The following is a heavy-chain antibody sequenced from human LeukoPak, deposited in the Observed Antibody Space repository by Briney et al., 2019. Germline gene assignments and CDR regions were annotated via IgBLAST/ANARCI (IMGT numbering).Heavy chain of an antibody. D-gene: IGHD3-22*01. V-gene: IGHV4-59*01. CDR3: ARDSSVYYFDY. CDR1: GTSISSSY. Sequence: PSETLSLTCTFSGTSISSSYWSWIRQPPGRGLEWIAYIYYSGSTNYNPSLKSRVTISVDMSKNQFSLKLSSVTAADTAVYYCARDSSVYYFDYWGQGTLVTVSS. J-gene: IGHJ4*02. CDR2: IYYSGST.